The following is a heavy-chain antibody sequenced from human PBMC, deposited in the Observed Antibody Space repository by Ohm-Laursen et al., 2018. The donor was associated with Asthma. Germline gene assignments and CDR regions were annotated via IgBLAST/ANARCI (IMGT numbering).Heavy chain of an antibody. CDR3: ARCRGGSTGYNDY. D-gene: IGHD2-15*01. CDR2: ISTDGTT. J-gene: IGHJ4*02. CDR1: GFTVSTYY. V-gene: IGHV3-53*01. Sequence: SLRLSCTAPGFTVSTYYMTWVRQGPGKGLEWVSVISTDGTTYYADSVKGRFSIIRDNSKNTVYLQMDNLRAEDTALYYCARCRGGSTGYNDYWGQGTLVTVSS.